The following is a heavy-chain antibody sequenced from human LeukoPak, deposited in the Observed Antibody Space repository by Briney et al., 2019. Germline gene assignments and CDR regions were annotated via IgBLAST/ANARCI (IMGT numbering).Heavy chain of an antibody. CDR2: ISSYSTYI. CDR3: ATGGRIYDAFDL. J-gene: IGHJ3*01. Sequence: GGSLRLSCAASGFTFRSYSMNWVRQAPGKGLEWVSSISSYSTYIYYADSVQGRFTISRDNAKNILYLQMNSLRAEDSAVYYCATGGRIYDAFDLWGQGTMVTVSS. V-gene: IGHV3-21*04. CDR1: GFTFRSYS. D-gene: IGHD3-16*01.